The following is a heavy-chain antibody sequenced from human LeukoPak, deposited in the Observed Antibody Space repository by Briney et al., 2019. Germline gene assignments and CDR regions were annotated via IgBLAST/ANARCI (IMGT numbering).Heavy chain of an antibody. CDR1: GYTFTGYY. J-gene: IGHJ4*02. V-gene: IGHV1-2*06. CDR3: ARVNGEVRGVNDY. CDR2: INPNSGGT. D-gene: IGHD3-10*01. Sequence: VKVSCKASGYTFTGYYMHWVRQAPGQGLEWMGRINPNSGGTNYAQKFQGRVTMTRDTSISTAYMELSRLRSDDAAVYYCARVNGEVRGVNDYWGQETLVTVSS.